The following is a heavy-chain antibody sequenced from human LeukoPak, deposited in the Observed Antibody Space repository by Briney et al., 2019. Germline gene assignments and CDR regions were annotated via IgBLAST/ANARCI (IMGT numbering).Heavy chain of an antibody. Sequence: GGSLRLSCAASGXTFSSYGMHWVRQAPGKGLEWVAVISYDGSNKYYADSVKGRFTISRDNSKNTLYLQMNSLRAEDTAVYYCARPPFTGYDILTGYYPDYWGQGTLVTVSS. CDR1: GXTFSSYG. CDR2: ISYDGSNK. CDR3: ARPPFTGYDILTGYYPDY. J-gene: IGHJ4*02. D-gene: IGHD3-9*01. V-gene: IGHV3-30*03.